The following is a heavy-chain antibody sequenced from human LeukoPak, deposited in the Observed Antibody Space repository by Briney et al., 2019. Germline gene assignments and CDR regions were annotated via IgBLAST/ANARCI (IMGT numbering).Heavy chain of an antibody. V-gene: IGHV3-30-3*01. CDR2: ISYGGSNK. D-gene: IGHD1-20*01. CDR1: GFTFSSYA. CDR3: AKDRKPRTDNWNDGYFDY. Sequence: PGRSLRLSCAASGFTFSSYAMHWVRQAPGKGLEWVAVISYGGSNKYYADSVRGRFTISRDNSKNTLYLQMNSLRAEDTAVYYCAKDRKPRTDNWNDGYFDYWGQGTLVTVSS. J-gene: IGHJ4*02.